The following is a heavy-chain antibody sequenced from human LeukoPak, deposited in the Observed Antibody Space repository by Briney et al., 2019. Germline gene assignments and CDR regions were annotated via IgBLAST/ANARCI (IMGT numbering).Heavy chain of an antibody. CDR3: ARVVGSPDY. V-gene: IGHV1-8*01. CDR1: GYAFSSYN. Sequence: ASVKLSCTASGYAFSSYNINCGRQGPGQPVEWMGWMNTKSGNTGFAQKSQSRVSMTRNTATNTAYMELNSLRSEVTAVYYCARVVGSPDYWGQGTLVTVST. CDR2: MNTKSGNT. D-gene: IGHD1-26*01. J-gene: IGHJ4*02.